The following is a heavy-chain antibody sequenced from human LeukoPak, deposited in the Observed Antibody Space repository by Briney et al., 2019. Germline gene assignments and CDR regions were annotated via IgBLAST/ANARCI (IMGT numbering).Heavy chain of an antibody. D-gene: IGHD6-19*01. CDR1: GFTFSSYS. Sequence: PGGSLRLSCAASGFTFSSYSMNWVRQAPGKGLEWVSSISSSSSYIYYADSVKGRFTISRDNAKNSLYLQMNSLRAEDTAVYYCARVYSSGWAYYFDYWGQGTLVTVSS. V-gene: IGHV3-21*01. J-gene: IGHJ4*02. CDR2: ISSSSSYI. CDR3: ARVYSSGWAYYFDY.